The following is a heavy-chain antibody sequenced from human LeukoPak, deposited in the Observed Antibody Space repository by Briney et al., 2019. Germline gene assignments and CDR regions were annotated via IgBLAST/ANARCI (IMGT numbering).Heavy chain of an antibody. D-gene: IGHD6-19*01. CDR1: GYTFTGYY. CDR3: ATLVDIAVAGPFDY. V-gene: IGHV1-2*02. J-gene: IGHJ4*02. CDR2: ISPNSGSA. Sequence: ASVKVSCKASGYTFTGYYMHWVRQAPGQGLEWMGWISPNSGSANYAQKFQGRVTMTTDTSISTAYMELRRLTSDDTAVYYCATLVDIAVAGPFDYWGLGTLVTVSS.